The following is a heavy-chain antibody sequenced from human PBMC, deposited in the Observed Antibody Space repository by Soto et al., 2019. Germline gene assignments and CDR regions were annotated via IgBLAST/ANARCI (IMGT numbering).Heavy chain of an antibody. CDR1: GGSISSYY. Sequence: QVQLQESGPGLVKPSETLSLTCTVSGGSISSYYWSWIRQPPGKGLEWIGYIYYSGSTNYNPSLKSRVTISVHTSKNQFSLKLSSVTAADTAVYYCARGSVTLDYWGQGTLVTVSS. CDR3: ARGSVTLDY. V-gene: IGHV4-59*01. D-gene: IGHD4-4*01. J-gene: IGHJ4*02. CDR2: IYYSGST.